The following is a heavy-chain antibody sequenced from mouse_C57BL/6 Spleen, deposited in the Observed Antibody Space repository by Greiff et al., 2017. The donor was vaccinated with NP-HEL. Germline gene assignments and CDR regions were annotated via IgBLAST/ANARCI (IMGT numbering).Heavy chain of an antibody. Sequence: QVQLKQSGAELVRPGASVTLSCKASGYTFTDYEMHWVKQTPVHGLEWIGAIDPETGGTAYNQKFKGKAILTADKSSSTAYMELRSLTSEDSAVYYCTRWRYGNYPAYAMDYWGQGTSVTVSS. CDR2: IDPETGGT. CDR3: TRWRYGNYPAYAMDY. J-gene: IGHJ4*01. CDR1: GYTFTDYE. D-gene: IGHD2-10*02. V-gene: IGHV1-15*01.